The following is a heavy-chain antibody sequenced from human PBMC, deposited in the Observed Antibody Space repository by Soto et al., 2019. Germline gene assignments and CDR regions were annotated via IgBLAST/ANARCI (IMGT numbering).Heavy chain of an antibody. Sequence: ASVKVSCKASGYTFTDYYVHWVRQAPGQGLEWMGWIHSKSGGTNYAQKFQGRATMTRDTSISTAYMELSRLTYDDTAVYYCARGGITVFGVIDYWGQGTPVPVYS. D-gene: IGHD3-3*01. CDR2: IHSKSGGT. V-gene: IGHV1-2*02. J-gene: IGHJ4*02. CDR3: ARGGITVFGVIDY. CDR1: GYTFTDYY.